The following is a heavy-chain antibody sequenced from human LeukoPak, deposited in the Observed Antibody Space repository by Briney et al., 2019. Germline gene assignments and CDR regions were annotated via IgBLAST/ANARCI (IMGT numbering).Heavy chain of an antibody. V-gene: IGHV3-48*01. Sequence: PGGSLRLSCAASGFTFSSYSMNWVRQAPGKGLEWVSYISSSSSTIYYADSVKGRFTISRDNAKNSLYLQMNSLRAEDTAVYYCARSSSGWVEYFQHWGQGTLVTVSS. CDR3: ARSSSGWVEYFQH. J-gene: IGHJ1*01. D-gene: IGHD6-19*01. CDR1: GFTFSSYS. CDR2: ISSSSSTI.